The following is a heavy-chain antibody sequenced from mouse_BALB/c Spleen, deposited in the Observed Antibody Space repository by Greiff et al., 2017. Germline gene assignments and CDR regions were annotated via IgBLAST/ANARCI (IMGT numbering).Heavy chain of an antibody. V-gene: IGHV14-4*02. Sequence: VQLQQSGAELVRSGASVKLSCTASGFNIKDYYMHWVKQRPEQGLEWIGWIDPENGDTEYAPKFQGKATMTADTSSNTAYLQLSSLTSEDTAVYYCYYGCSYAMDYWGQGTSVTVSS. CDR1: GFNIKDYY. CDR2: IDPENGDT. CDR3: YYGCSYAMDY. J-gene: IGHJ4*01. D-gene: IGHD1-1*01.